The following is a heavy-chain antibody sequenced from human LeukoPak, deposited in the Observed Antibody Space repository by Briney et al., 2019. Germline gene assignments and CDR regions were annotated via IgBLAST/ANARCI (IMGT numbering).Heavy chain of an antibody. CDR1: GFTFSSYG. CDR2: IWYDGSNK. V-gene: IGHV3-33*06. D-gene: IGHD6-19*01. J-gene: IGHJ4*02. Sequence: GGSLRLSCAASGFTFSSYGMHWVRQAPGKGLEWVAVIWYDGSNKYYADSVKGRFTISRDNSKNTLYLQMNSLRVEDTATYYCTKVRAPSGWFNSDYWGQGTLVTVSS. CDR3: TKVRAPSGWFNSDY.